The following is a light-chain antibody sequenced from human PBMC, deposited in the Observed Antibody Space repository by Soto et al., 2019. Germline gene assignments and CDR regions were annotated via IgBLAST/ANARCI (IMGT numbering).Light chain of an antibody. CDR3: QQHGNSPIT. CDR2: GAS. Sequence: EIVLTQSPGTLSLSPGERATLPCRASQNITNNYVAWYQHKPGQAPRLLIYGASSRATGIPVRFSGSGSGTEFTLTISGLETEDFAVYYCQQHGNSPITFGQGTRLEIK. J-gene: IGKJ5*01. CDR1: QNITNNY. V-gene: IGKV3-20*01.